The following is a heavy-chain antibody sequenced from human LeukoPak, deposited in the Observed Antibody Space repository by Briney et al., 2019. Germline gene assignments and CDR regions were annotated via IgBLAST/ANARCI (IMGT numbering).Heavy chain of an antibody. CDR3: ARGSRYFDWLSYYLDY. V-gene: IGHV4-31*03. D-gene: IGHD3-9*01. CDR1: GGSISSGGYY. Sequence: PSETLSLTCTVSGGSISSGGYYWSWIRQHPGKGLEWIGYIYYSGSTYYNPSLKSRVTISVDTSKNQFSLKLSSVTAADTAVYYCARGSRYFDWLSYYLDYWGQGTLVTVSS. CDR2: IYYSGST. J-gene: IGHJ4*02.